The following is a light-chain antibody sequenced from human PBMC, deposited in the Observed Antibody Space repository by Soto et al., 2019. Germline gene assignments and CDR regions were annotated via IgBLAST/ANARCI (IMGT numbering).Light chain of an antibody. J-gene: IGKJ4*01. V-gene: IGKV3-20*01. CDR3: QHYGSLVLT. CDR1: QRVSRRY. Sequence: EIVLTQSTGTLSLSPGERATLSCRASQRVSRRYLDWYQQKPGQAPRLLIYGASSRATGIPDRFSGSGSGTDFTLTISRLEPEDFAVYYCQHYGSLVLTFGGGTKVEIK. CDR2: GAS.